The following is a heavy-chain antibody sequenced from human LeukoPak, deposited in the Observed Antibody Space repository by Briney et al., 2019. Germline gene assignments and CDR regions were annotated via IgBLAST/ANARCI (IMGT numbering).Heavy chain of an antibody. D-gene: IGHD2-2*01. CDR1: GSTFSSYG. V-gene: IGHV3-30*02. CDR2: IRYDGSNK. CDR3: AKDYCSSTSCYGAFDY. Sequence: GGSLRLSCAASGSTFSSYGMHWVRQAPGKGLEWVAFIRYDGSNKYYADSVKGRFTISRDNSKNTPYLQMNSLRAEDTAVYYCAKDYCSSTSCYGAFDYWGQGTLVTVSS. J-gene: IGHJ4*02.